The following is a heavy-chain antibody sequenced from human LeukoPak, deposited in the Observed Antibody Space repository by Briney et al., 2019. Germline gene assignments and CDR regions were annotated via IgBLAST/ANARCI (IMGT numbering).Heavy chain of an antibody. Sequence: GGSLRLSCVASGLSVRGSYMSWVRQAPGKGLEWVSVIYSGDRTYYADSVKGRFTISRDTSKNTLYLQMNNQRADDTAMYYCTRDLTGTTWSENDYWGQGTLVTVSS. CDR2: IYSGDRT. D-gene: IGHD6-13*01. J-gene: IGHJ4*02. V-gene: IGHV3-53*01. CDR3: TRDLTGTTWSENDY. CDR1: GLSVRGSY.